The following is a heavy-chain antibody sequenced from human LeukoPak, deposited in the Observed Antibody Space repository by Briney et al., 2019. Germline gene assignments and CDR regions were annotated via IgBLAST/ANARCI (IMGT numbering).Heavy chain of an antibody. D-gene: IGHD6-13*01. Sequence: GGSLRLSCAAPGFTFSSYGMHWVRQAPGKGLEWVAVISYDGSNKYYADSVKDRFTISRDNSKNTLYLQMNSLRAEDTAVYYCAKDPGIAAAGIEGMDVWGQGTTVTVSS. J-gene: IGHJ6*02. CDR2: ISYDGSNK. V-gene: IGHV3-30*18. CDR1: GFTFSSYG. CDR3: AKDPGIAAAGIEGMDV.